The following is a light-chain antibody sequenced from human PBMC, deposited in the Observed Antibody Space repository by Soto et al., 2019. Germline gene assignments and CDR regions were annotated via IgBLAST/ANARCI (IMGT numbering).Light chain of an antibody. CDR2: GAS. CDR3: QQYSSSPLT. Sequence: EIVVTPSPGTLSLSPGEGATLSCRASQSVSSNYLAWYQQKPGQAPRLLIYGASNRATGIPDRFSGSGSGTEFTLTISRLEPEDFAVYYCQQYSSSPLTFGGGTKVDIK. J-gene: IGKJ4*01. V-gene: IGKV3-20*01. CDR1: QSVSSNY.